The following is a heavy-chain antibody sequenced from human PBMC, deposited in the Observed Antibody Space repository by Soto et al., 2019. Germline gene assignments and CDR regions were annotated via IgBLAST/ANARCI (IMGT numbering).Heavy chain of an antibody. CDR3: ARVPRGRSYFDY. D-gene: IGHD3-10*01. Sequence: SETLSLTCAVYGGSFSGYYWSWIRQPPGKGLEWIGEINHSGSTNYNPSLKSRVTISVDTSKNQSSLKLSSVTAADTAVYYCARVPRGRSYFDYWGQGTLVTVSS. CDR1: GGSFSGYY. J-gene: IGHJ4*02. CDR2: INHSGST. V-gene: IGHV4-34*01.